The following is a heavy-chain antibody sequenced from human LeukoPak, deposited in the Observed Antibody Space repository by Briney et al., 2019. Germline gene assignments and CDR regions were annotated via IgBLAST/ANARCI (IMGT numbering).Heavy chain of an antibody. CDR3: ARDCSSTSCYSLRAFDI. CDR2: IYYSGST. J-gene: IGHJ3*02. D-gene: IGHD2-2*02. CDR1: GGSISCGGYY. Sequence: SETLSLTCTVSGGSISCGGYYWSWIRQHPGKDLEWIGYIYYSGSTYYNPSLKSRVTISVDTSKNQFSLKLSSVTAADTAVYYCARDCSSTSCYSLRAFDIWGQGTMVTVSS. V-gene: IGHV4-31*03.